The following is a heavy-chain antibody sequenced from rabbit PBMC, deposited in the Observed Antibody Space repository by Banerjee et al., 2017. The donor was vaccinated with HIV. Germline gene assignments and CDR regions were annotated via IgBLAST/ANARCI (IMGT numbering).Heavy chain of an antibody. V-gene: IGHV1S7*01. Sequence: QSLEESGGDLVKPGASLTLSCKASGFDFSSYGVSWVRQAPGKGLEWIGYIDPVFNTTYYASWVNGRFTISGHNAQNTLYLQLNSLTAADTATYFCARDNYDDYGSWDAFDPRGPGTLVTVS. CDR1: GFDFSSYG. J-gene: IGHJ2*01. CDR3: ARDNYDDYGSWDAFDP. D-gene: IGHD2-1*01. CDR2: IDPVFNTT.